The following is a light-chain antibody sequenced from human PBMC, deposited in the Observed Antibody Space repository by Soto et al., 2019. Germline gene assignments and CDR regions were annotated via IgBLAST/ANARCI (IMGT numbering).Light chain of an antibody. V-gene: IGLV2-14*03. Sequence: QSALTQPASGSGSPGQSITISCTGTSSDVGGYNFVSWYQQHPGKAPKVMIYDVTKRPSGISNRFSGSKSGNTASLTISGLQIEDEADYYCSSYTSGSTRVVFGGGTQLTVL. CDR3: SSYTSGSTRVV. CDR1: SSDVGGYNF. CDR2: DVT. J-gene: IGLJ2*01.